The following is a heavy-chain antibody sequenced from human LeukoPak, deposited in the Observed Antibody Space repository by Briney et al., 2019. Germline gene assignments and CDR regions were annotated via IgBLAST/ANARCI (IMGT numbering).Heavy chain of an antibody. CDR2: IYYSGST. D-gene: IGHD6-13*01. CDR1: GDYISSGDYC. CDR3: ARDRIAAAGIDY. J-gene: IGHJ4*02. V-gene: IGHV4-30-4*08. Sequence: SQTLSQTCTVSGDYISSGDYCWSWIRQPPGKGLEWIGYIYYSGSTYYNPSLKSRVTISVDTSKTQFSLKLSSVTAADTAVYYCARDRIAAAGIDYWGQGTLVTVSS.